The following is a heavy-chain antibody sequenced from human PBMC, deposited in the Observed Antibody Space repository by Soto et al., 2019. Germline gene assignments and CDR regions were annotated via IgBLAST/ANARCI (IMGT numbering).Heavy chain of an antibody. CDR3: AKYEYGSGRSPYYYMDV. V-gene: IGHV3-23*01. CDR1: GFTFSSYA. Sequence: GGSLRLSCAASGFTFSSYAMSWVHQAPGKGLEWVSAISGSGGSTYYADSVKGRFTISRDNSKNTLYLQMNSLRAEDTAVYYCAKYEYGSGRSPYYYMDVWGKGTTVTVSS. J-gene: IGHJ6*03. CDR2: ISGSGGST. D-gene: IGHD3-10*01.